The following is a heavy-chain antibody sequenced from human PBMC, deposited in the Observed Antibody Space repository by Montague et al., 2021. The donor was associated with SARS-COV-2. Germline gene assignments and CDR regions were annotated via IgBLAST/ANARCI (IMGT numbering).Heavy chain of an antibody. V-gene: IGHV4-59*02. CDR1: GYSVTSSY. CDR2: ISHSGIT. CDR3: ARLSIGGPLIRWFDS. D-gene: IGHD3-3*01. J-gene: IGHJ5*01. Sequence: SETLSLTCTVSGYSVTSSYWSWIRQPPGKGLQWIGFISHSGITNYNSFFKSRVAISVNTSKNHFSLKLSSATAAGTAVYYCARLSIGGPLIRWFDSWGQGTLVTVSS.